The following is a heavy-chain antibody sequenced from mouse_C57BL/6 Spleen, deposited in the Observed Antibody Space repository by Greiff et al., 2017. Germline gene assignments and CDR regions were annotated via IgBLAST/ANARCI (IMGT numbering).Heavy chain of an antibody. D-gene: IGHD6-1*01. J-gene: IGHJ4*01. V-gene: IGHV1-63*01. CDR1: GYTFTNYW. CDR2: IYPGGGYT. CDR3: ANRGQLQALAMGY. Sequence: QVQLQQSGAELVRPGTSVKMSCKASGYTFTNYWIGWVKQRPGHGLEWIGDIYPGGGYTNYNEKFKGKATLTANKSSSTAYMQFSSLTSEDSAIYYCANRGQLQALAMGYWGQGTSVTVSA.